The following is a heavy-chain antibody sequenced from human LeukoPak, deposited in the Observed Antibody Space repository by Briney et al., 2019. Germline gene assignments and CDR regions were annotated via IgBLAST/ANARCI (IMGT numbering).Heavy chain of an antibody. CDR1: GYTFTGYY. CDR3: ARSQYSYGLRDYYYYMDV. Sequence: ASVKVSCKASGYTFTGYYMHWVRQAPGQGLEWMGWINPNSGGTNYAQKFQGRVTMTRDTSISTAYMELSRLRSDDTAVYYCARSQYSYGLRDYYYYMDVWGKGTTVTVSS. J-gene: IGHJ6*03. CDR2: INPNSGGT. V-gene: IGHV1-2*02. D-gene: IGHD5-18*01.